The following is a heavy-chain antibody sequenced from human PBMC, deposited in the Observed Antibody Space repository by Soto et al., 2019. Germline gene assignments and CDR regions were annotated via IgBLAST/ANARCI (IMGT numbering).Heavy chain of an antibody. CDR2: INPSGGST. Sequence: ASVKVSCKGAGYTFTSYYMHWVRQAPGQGLEWMGIINPSGGSTSYAQKFQGRVTMTRDTSTSTVYMELSSLRSEDTAVYYCARVRVEVTGTPVGMDVWGQGTTVTVS. CDR1: GYTFTSYY. V-gene: IGHV1-46*01. CDR3: ARVRVEVTGTPVGMDV. D-gene: IGHD2-21*02. J-gene: IGHJ6*02.